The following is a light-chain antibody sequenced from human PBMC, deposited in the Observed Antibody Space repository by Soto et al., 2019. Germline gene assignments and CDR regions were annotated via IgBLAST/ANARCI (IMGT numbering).Light chain of an antibody. V-gene: IGLV2-14*03. Sequence: THPVSGSRVDLDASSIIYTETSNDVGGYNYVSWYQQHPGKAPKLMIYDVSNRPSGVSNRFSGSKSANTASLTISGLQTEDESDYYCSSYTGSSTYVFGTGTKVTVL. J-gene: IGLJ1*01. CDR3: SSYTGSSTYV. CDR2: DVS. CDR1: SNDVGGYNY.